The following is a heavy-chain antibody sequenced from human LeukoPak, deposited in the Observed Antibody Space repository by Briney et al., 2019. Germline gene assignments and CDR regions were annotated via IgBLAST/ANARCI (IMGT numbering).Heavy chain of an antibody. Sequence: PGGSLRLSCAASGFTFSSYWMHWVCQAPGKGLVWVSRINSDGSSTSYADSVKGRFTITRDNAKNTLYLQMNSLRAEDTAVYYCARGTYGSGSSPDYWGQGTLVTVSS. V-gene: IGHV3-74*01. J-gene: IGHJ4*02. D-gene: IGHD3-10*01. CDR1: GFTFSSYW. CDR2: INSDGSST. CDR3: ARGTYGSGSSPDY.